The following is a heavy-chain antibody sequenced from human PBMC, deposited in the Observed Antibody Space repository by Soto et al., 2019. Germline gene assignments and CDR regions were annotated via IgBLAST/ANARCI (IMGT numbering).Heavy chain of an antibody. J-gene: IGHJ4*02. CDR3: ARAAGYYDSSGYYWDWYYFDY. CDR1: GFTFSSYG. CDR2: IWYDGGNK. Sequence: PGGSLRLSCAASGFTFSSYGMHWVRQAPGKGLEWVAVIWYDGGNKYYADSVKGRFTISRDNSKNTLYLQMNSLRAEDTAVYYCARAAGYYDSSGYYWDWYYFDYWGQGTLVTVSS. V-gene: IGHV3-33*01. D-gene: IGHD3-22*01.